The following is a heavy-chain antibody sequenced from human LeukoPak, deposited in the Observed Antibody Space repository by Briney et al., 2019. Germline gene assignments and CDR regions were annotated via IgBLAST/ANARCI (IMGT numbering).Heavy chain of an antibody. V-gene: IGHV4-39*01. Sequence: SETLSLTCTVPGGSISSSSYYWGWIRQPPGTGLEWLGSIYYSGSTYYNPSLKSRVTISVDTSNNQFSLTLSSVTAADTAVYYCARQKGVHCSGGSCYYLDPWGQGTLVTVSS. CDR2: IYYSGST. J-gene: IGHJ5*02. D-gene: IGHD2-15*01. CDR3: ARQKGVHCSGGSCYYLDP. CDR1: GGSISSSSYY.